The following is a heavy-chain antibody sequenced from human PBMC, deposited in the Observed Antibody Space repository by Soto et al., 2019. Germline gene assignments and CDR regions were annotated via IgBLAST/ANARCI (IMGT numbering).Heavy chain of an antibody. CDR1: GYSFTSYW. D-gene: IGHD6-13*01. Sequence: GESLKISCKGSGYSFTSYWIGWVRQMPGKGLEWMGIIYPGDSDTRYSPSFQGQVTISADKSISTAYLQWSSLKASDTAMYYCARRPGAPYSSSWYYFDYWGQGTLVTVSS. CDR3: ARRPGAPYSSSWYYFDY. J-gene: IGHJ4*02. V-gene: IGHV5-51*01. CDR2: IYPGDSDT.